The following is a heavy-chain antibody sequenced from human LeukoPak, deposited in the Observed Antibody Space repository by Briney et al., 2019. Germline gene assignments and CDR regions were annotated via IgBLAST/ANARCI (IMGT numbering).Heavy chain of an antibody. V-gene: IGHV3-30-3*01. D-gene: IGHD6-19*01. CDR3: AREVISSGWRGGFDY. CDR2: ISYDGSNK. Sequence: HPGGSLGLSCAASGFTFSSYAMHWVRQAPGKGLEWVAVISYDGSNKYYADSVKGRFTISRDNSKNTLYLQMNSLRAEDTAVYYCAREVISSGWRGGFDYWGQGTLVTVSS. J-gene: IGHJ4*02. CDR1: GFTFSSYA.